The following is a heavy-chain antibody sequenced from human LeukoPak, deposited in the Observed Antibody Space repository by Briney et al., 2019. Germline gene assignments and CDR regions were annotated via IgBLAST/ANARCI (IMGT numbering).Heavy chain of an antibody. V-gene: IGHV4-34*01. CDR2: INHSGST. D-gene: IGHD1-1*01. J-gene: IGHJ4*02. CDR1: GGSFSGYY. CDR3: ARGSTVQQDFDY. Sequence: SETLSLTCAVYGGSFSGYYWSWIRQPPGKGLEWIGEINHSGSTNYNPSLKSRVTISVGTSKNQFSLKLSSVTAADTAVYYCARGSTVQQDFDYWGQGTLVTVSS.